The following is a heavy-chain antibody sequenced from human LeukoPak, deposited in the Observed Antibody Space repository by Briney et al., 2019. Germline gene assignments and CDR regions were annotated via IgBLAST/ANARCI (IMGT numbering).Heavy chain of an antibody. CDR3: ARSVATPNDAFDI. J-gene: IGHJ3*02. V-gene: IGHV3-66*01. Sequence: PGGSLRLSCAASGFIVSSNYMSWVRQAPGKGLEWVSVIYSGGNTYYADSVKGRFTISRDNAKNTLYLQMNSLRAEDTAVYYCARSVATPNDAFDIWGQGTMVTVSS. D-gene: IGHD5-12*01. CDR1: GFIVSSNY. CDR2: IYSGGNT.